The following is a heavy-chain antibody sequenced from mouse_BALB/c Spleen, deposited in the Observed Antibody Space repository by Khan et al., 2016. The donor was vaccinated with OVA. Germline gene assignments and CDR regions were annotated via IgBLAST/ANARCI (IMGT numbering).Heavy chain of an antibody. CDR1: GFSLTSYG. V-gene: IGHV2-2*02. CDR2: IWRGGST. Sequence: QVQLKQSGPGLVQPSQSLSITCTVSGFSLTSYGVHWVRQSPGKGLEWLGVIWRGGSTDYNAVFISRLNISKDSSKSQAFFKMDSLQANDTAIYYCARNYDYDEGLAYWGQGTLVTVSA. D-gene: IGHD2-4*01. CDR3: ARNYDYDEGLAY. J-gene: IGHJ3*01.